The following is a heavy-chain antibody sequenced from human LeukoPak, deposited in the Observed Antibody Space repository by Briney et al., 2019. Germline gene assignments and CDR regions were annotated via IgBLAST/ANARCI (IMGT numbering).Heavy chain of an antibody. CDR3: ARGFGGYYSFDY. J-gene: IGHJ4*02. Sequence: SETLSLTCTVSGGSINSYYWSWIRQPPGKGLEWIGYIYYSGSTNYNPSLKSRVTISVDTSKNQFSLKLTSVTAADTAVYYCARGFGGYYSFDYWGQGTLVTVSS. D-gene: IGHD3-3*01. CDR1: GGSINSYY. CDR2: IYYSGST. V-gene: IGHV4-59*01.